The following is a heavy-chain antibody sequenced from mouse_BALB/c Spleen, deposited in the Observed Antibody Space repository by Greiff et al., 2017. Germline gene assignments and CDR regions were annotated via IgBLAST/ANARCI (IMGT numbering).Heavy chain of an antibody. CDR2: ISSGGSYT. V-gene: IGHV5-6*02. Sequence: DVKLVESGGDLVKPGGSLKLSCAASGFTFSSYGMSWVRQTPDKRLEWVATISSGGSYTYYPDSVKGRFTISRDNAKNTLYLQMSSLKSEDTAMYYCARPHYYGSSYEAWFAYWGQGTLVTVSA. CDR3: ARPHYYGSSYEAWFAY. J-gene: IGHJ3*01. D-gene: IGHD1-1*01. CDR1: GFTFSSYG.